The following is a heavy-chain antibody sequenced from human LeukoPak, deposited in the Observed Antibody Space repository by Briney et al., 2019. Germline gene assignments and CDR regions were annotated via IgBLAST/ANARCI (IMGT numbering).Heavy chain of an antibody. D-gene: IGHD3-10*01. CDR2: IYYSGST. Sequence: SETLSLTCTVSGGSISSYYWSWIRQPPGKGLEWIGYIYYSGSTNYNPSLKSRVTISVDTSKNQFSLKLSSVTAADTAVYYCARRYGSGSYDYWGQGTLVTVSS. CDR3: ARRYGSGSYDY. J-gene: IGHJ4*02. V-gene: IGHV4-59*08. CDR1: GGSISSYY.